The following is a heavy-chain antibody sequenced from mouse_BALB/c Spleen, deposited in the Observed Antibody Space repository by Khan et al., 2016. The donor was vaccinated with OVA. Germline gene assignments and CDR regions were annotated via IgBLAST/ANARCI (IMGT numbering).Heavy chain of an antibody. V-gene: IGHV2-3*01. Sequence: QVQLQQSGPGLVAPSQSLSITCTVSGLSLTNYGISWIRQPPGKGLEWLGVIWGDGSTNYHSALISRLSINKDNSKSQVFLKLNSLQTDDTATYYCAIIYYGYDWFTYWGPGTLVTVSA. D-gene: IGHD2-2*01. CDR2: IWGDGST. CDR3: AIIYYGYDWFTY. J-gene: IGHJ3*01. CDR1: GLSLTNYG.